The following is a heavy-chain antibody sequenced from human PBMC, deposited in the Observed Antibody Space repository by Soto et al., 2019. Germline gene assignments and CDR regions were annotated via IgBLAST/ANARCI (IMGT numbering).Heavy chain of an antibody. Sequence: QVQQLESGPGLVKPWDTLSLTCTVSGAYISDFSWSWIRQPAGKGLEWIGRITVNGNTQYNPSFRSRGTMSIDTSRNQFSLNLQSATAADTALYYCARESGENWTYEAHWGQGTLVTVSS. CDR3: ARESGENWTYEAH. CDR2: ITVNGNT. CDR1: GAYISDFS. V-gene: IGHV4-4*07. D-gene: IGHD1-7*01. J-gene: IGHJ1*01.